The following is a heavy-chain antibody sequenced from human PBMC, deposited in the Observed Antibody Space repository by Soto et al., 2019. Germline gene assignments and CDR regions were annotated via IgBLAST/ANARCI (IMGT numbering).Heavy chain of an antibody. CDR1: GYTFTSYG. D-gene: IGHD2-21*01. CDR2: IRVSGGLI. CDR3: ARDADCGRGY. J-gene: IGHJ4*02. Sequence: APVKVSCKASGYTFTSYGISWVRQAPGQGHERAGWIRVSGGLIKYAESMEGRGAVTLDSYTSTAYMELRSRTPDDTAVYFFARDADCGRGYWWQGTLGALSS. V-gene: IGHV1-18*04.